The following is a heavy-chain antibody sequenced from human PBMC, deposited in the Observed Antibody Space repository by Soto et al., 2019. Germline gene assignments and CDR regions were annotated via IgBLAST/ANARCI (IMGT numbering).Heavy chain of an antibody. CDR3: GSVRPSGYVLS. V-gene: IGHV4-59*01. CDR1: GGSLSSYY. CDR2: VYFSGNT. Sequence: LSLTCTVSGGSLSSYYWTWIRQSPGKGLEWIGYVYFSGNTNYNPSLKSRVTISIDTSKNQFSLRLASVAAADTAFYYCGSVRPSGYVLSWGQGTLVTVSS. J-gene: IGHJ5*02. D-gene: IGHD6-25*01.